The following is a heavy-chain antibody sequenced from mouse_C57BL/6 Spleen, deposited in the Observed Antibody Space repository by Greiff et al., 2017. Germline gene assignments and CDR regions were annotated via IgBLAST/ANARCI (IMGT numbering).Heavy chain of an antibody. J-gene: IGHJ3*01. Sequence: EVQLVESGEGLVKPGGSLKLSCAASGFTFSSYAMSWVRQTPEKRLEWVAYISSGGDDIYYADTVKGRFTITRDHARNTLYLQMSSLKSEDTAMDYCTRDYYGSSYGFAYWGQGTLVTVSA. V-gene: IGHV5-9-1*02. D-gene: IGHD1-1*01. CDR3: TRDYYGSSYGFAY. CDR2: ISSGGDDI. CDR1: GFTFSSYA.